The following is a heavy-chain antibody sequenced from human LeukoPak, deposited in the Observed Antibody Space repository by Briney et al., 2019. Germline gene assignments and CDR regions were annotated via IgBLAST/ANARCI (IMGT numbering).Heavy chain of an antibody. V-gene: IGHV3-9*01. CDR2: ISWDSGNM. CDR3: IKDMGFDLLKDAFDV. CDR1: GFSLGDYA. Sequence: PGRSLRLSCAGAGFSLGDYAMHWVRQPPGKGLEWVSSISWDSGNMAYADSVKGRFTISRDNAKNSLFLQMNSLRAEDTALYYCIKDMGFDLLKDAFDVWGQGTMVTVSS. D-gene: IGHD1-26*01. J-gene: IGHJ3*01.